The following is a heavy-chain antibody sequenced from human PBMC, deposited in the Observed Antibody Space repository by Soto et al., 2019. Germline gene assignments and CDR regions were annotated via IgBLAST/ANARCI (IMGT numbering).Heavy chain of an antibody. V-gene: IGHV2-5*01. CDR3: ARFEEPPGYSSGWWYFDY. Sequence: SGPTLVKPTQTLTLTCTFSGFSLSTSGVGVGWIRQPPGKALEWLALIYWNDDKRYSPSLKSRLTITKDTSKNQVVLTMTNMDPVDTATYYCARFEEPPGYSSGWWYFDYWGQGTLVTVSS. D-gene: IGHD6-19*01. CDR2: IYWNDDK. CDR1: GFSLSTSGVG. J-gene: IGHJ4*02.